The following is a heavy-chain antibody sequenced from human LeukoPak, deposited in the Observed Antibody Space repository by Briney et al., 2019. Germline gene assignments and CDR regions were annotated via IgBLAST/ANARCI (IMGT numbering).Heavy chain of an antibody. CDR2: ISQDGNNK. Sequence: GRSLRLSCVASGFTFSRYIMYWVRQAPGKGLEWVAAISQDGNNKYYSDSVKGRFTVSRDNSENTLYLQMNSLRAADTAVYYCAKLMRHMMEDVLDLWGQGTVVTVSS. J-gene: IGHJ3*01. V-gene: IGHV3-30*04. D-gene: IGHD3-16*01. CDR1: GFTFSRYI. CDR3: AKLMRHMMEDVLDL.